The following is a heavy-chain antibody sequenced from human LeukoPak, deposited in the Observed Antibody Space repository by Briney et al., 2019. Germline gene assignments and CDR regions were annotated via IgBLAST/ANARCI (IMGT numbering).Heavy chain of an antibody. CDR2: ISISGGST. CDR3: AKGIKWELPFDY. D-gene: IGHD1-26*01. CDR1: GFTFSNFA. Sequence: GGPLRLSCVASGFTFSNFAMSWVRQAPGKGLDWVSAISISGGSTYYAGSVKGRFTISRDNSKNTLYLQMNSLRAEDTALYYCAKGIKWELPFDYWGQGTLVTVSS. V-gene: IGHV3-23*01. J-gene: IGHJ4*02.